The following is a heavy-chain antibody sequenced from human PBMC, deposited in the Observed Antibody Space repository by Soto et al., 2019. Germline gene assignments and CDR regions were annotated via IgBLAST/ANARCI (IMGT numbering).Heavy chain of an antibody. Sequence: QVQLQESGPGLVKPSQTLSLTCTVSGGSISSGGYYWSWIRQHPGKGLEWIGYIYYSGSTNHNPSLKSRVTIPVDTSKNQFSLKLSSVPAADTAVYYCASGSTVTFDYWGQETLVTVSS. CDR3: ASGSTVTFDY. CDR2: IYYSGST. D-gene: IGHD4-17*01. J-gene: IGHJ4*02. CDR1: GGSISSGGYY. V-gene: IGHV4-31*03.